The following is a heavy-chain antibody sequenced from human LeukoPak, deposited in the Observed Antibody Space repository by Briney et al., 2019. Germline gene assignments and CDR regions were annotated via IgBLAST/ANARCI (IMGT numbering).Heavy chain of an antibody. CDR2: IYHSGST. J-gene: IGHJ4*02. V-gene: IGHV4-59*12. CDR1: GGSISSYY. Sequence: PSETLSLTCTVSGGSISSYYWSWIRQPPGKGLEWIGYIYHSGSTYYNPSLKSRVTISVDRSKNQFSLKLSSVTAADTAVYYCARGRYYDSSGYYYDYWGQGTLVTVSS. D-gene: IGHD3-22*01. CDR3: ARGRYYDSSGYYYDY.